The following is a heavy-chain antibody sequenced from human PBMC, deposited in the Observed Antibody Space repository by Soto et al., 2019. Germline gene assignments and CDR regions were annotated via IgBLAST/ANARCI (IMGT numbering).Heavy chain of an antibody. CDR3: AKGYYDSRGSYYYYYAMDV. D-gene: IGHD3-22*01. Sequence: GGSLRLSCAASGFTFSSFAMTWVRQAPGKGLEWVSAISDSGANTYYADSVKGRFTISRDNSKNTLYLQMNSLRTEDTAVYYCAKGYYDSRGSYYYYYAMDVWGQGTTVTVSS. J-gene: IGHJ6*02. CDR2: ISDSGANT. V-gene: IGHV3-23*01. CDR1: GFTFSSFA.